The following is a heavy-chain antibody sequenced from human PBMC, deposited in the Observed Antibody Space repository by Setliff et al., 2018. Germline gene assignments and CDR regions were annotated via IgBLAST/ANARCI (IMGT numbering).Heavy chain of an antibody. J-gene: IGHJ3*02. CDR2: IIPILGIA. D-gene: IGHD3-10*01. CDR3: ARDVFPVVTMVRGPSSDAFDI. V-gene: IGHV1-69*10. Sequence: SVKVSCKASGGTFSSYAISWVRQAPGQGLEWMGGIIPILGIANYAQKFQGRVTITADESTSTAYMELSSLRSEDTAVYYCARDVFPVVTMVRGPSSDAFDIWGHGTMVTVSS. CDR1: GGTFSSYA.